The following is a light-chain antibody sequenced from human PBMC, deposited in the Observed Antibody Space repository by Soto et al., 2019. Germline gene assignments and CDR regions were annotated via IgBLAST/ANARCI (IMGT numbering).Light chain of an antibody. Sequence: EIVLTQSPGTLSLSPGERATRSCRASQSVSSSYLAWYQQKPGQAPRLLIYGASSRATGIPDRFSGSGSGTDFTLSISRLEPEDFAVYYCQQYGSSPSYTFGQGTKLEIQ. J-gene: IGKJ2*01. CDR1: QSVSSSY. CDR3: QQYGSSPSYT. V-gene: IGKV3-20*01. CDR2: GAS.